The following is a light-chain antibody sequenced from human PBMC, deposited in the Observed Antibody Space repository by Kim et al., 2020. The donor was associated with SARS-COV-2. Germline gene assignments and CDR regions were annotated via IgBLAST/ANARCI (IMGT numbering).Light chain of an antibody. J-gene: IGKJ1*01. CDR3: QQYGSSRT. Sequence: LYAGERATLSCRASQSVRSNYLAWFQQQPGQPPRLLIYGASSRATGIPDRFSGSGSGTDFTLTITRLEPEDFAVYYCQQYGSSRTFGQGTKVDIK. CDR2: GAS. V-gene: IGKV3-20*01. CDR1: QSVRSNY.